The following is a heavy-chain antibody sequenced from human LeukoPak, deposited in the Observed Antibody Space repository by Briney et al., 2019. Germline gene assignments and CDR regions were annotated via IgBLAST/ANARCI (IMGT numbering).Heavy chain of an antibody. Sequence: SETLSLTCTVSGGSVSSGSYYWSWIRQPPGKGLEWIGYIYYSGSTNYNPSLKSRVTISVDTSKNQFSLKLSSVTAADTAVYYCARDTVTTEVCDYWGQGTLVTVSS. J-gene: IGHJ4*02. CDR1: GGSVSSGSYY. D-gene: IGHD4-17*01. CDR2: IYYSGST. CDR3: ARDTVTTEVCDY. V-gene: IGHV4-61*01.